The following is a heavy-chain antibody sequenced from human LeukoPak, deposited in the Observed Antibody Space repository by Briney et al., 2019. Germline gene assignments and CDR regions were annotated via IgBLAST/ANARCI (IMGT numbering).Heavy chain of an antibody. Sequence: GGSLRLSCAASGFTFSSYAMSWVRQAPGKGLEWVSAISGSGGSTYYADSVKGRFTISRDNSKNTLYLQMNSLRAEDTAVYYCAKSRRVVVAASQFEYWGQGTLVTVSS. CDR2: ISGSGGST. D-gene: IGHD2-15*01. CDR1: GFTFSSYA. V-gene: IGHV3-23*01. CDR3: AKSRRVVVAASQFEY. J-gene: IGHJ4*02.